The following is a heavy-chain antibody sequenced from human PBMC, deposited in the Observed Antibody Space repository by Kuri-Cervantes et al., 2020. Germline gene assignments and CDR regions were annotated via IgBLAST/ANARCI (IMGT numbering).Heavy chain of an antibody. CDR1: EFRFSERW. Sequence: GESLKISCVASEFRFSERWMNWVRQAPGKGLEWVANIKSDGSETNYVDSVKGRFTISRDNAKKSLFLQMSSLRAEDTAVYYCARAGELDYWGQGTLVTVSS. V-gene: IGHV3-7*01. J-gene: IGHJ4*02. D-gene: IGHD3-16*01. CDR2: IKSDGSET. CDR3: ARAGELDY.